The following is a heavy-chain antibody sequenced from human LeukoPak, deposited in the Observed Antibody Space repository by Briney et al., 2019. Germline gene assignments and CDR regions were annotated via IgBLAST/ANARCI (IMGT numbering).Heavy chain of an antibody. V-gene: IGHV3-21*04. D-gene: IGHD3-10*01. CDR1: GFTFSSYS. Sequence: PGGSLRLSCAASGFTFSSYSVNWVRQAPGKGLEWVSSISSSSSYIYYADSVKGRFTISRDNAKNSLYLQMNSLRAEDTAVYYCARAPVLLSSPFSMDVWGQGTTVTVSS. CDR2: ISSSSSYI. J-gene: IGHJ6*02. CDR3: ARAPVLLSSPFSMDV.